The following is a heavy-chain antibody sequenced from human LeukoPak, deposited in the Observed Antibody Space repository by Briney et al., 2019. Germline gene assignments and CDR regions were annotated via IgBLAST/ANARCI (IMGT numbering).Heavy chain of an antibody. CDR1: GFTRSNNS. J-gene: IGHJ4*02. V-gene: IGHV3-7*01. Sequence: WGSLSCYGVAAGFTRSNNSRSWLRQTPGKGLEWVANINQDGSEKYYVDSVKGRFTISRDNAENEVYLHMNSLRAEDTAVYHCASLGTVTRVLFDGCGQETVVTVSS. CDR3: ASLGTVTRVLFDG. D-gene: IGHD4-11*01. CDR2: INQDGSEK.